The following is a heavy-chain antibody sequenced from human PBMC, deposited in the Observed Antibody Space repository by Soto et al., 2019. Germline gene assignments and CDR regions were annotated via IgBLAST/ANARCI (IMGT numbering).Heavy chain of an antibody. CDR2: ISGSGGST. Sequence: GGSLRLSCAASGFTFSSYAMSWVRQAPGKGLEWVSAISGSGGSTYYADSVKGRFTISRDNSKNTLYLQMNSLRAEDTAVYYCAKESFHSSSEEDYYYYMDVWGKGTTVTVSS. CDR3: AKESFHSSSEEDYYYYMDV. V-gene: IGHV3-23*01. CDR1: GFTFSSYA. D-gene: IGHD6-6*01. J-gene: IGHJ6*03.